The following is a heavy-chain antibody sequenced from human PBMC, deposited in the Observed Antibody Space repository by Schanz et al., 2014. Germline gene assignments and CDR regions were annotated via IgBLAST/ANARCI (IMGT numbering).Heavy chain of an antibody. CDR1: GYSFTEYF. D-gene: IGHD3-9*01. CDR3: ARDYYDILTGYPYDTFDI. V-gene: IGHV1-2*06. CDR2: INPNSGGT. Sequence: QVQLVQSGSELKKPGASMKVSCLASGYSFTEYFLHWVRQAPGQGLEWMGRINPNSGGTNYAQKFQGRVTMTRDTSISTAYMELRRLRSDDTAVYYCARDYYDILTGYPYDTFDIWGQGTMVTVSS. J-gene: IGHJ3*02.